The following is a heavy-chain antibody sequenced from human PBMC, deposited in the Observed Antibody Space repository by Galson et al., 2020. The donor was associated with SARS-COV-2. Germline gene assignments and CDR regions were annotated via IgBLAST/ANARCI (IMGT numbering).Heavy chain of an antibody. CDR2: IYPGDSDT. CDR1: GYSFTSYW. CDR3: ASVSMLYYYGSGSYDY. J-gene: IGHJ4*02. V-gene: IGHV5-51*01. D-gene: IGHD3-10*01. Sequence: HGESLKISCKGSGYSFTSYWNGWVRQMPGKGLEWMGIIYPGDSDTRYSPSFQGQVTIPADKSISTAYLQWNSLEASDTAMCYCASVSMLYYYGSGSYDYGGQGTLVTVSS.